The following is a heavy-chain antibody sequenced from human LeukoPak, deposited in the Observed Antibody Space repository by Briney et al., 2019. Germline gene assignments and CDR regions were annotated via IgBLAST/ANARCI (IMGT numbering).Heavy chain of an antibody. CDR1: GGSISSGGYY. Sequence: PSETLSLTCTVSGGSISSGGYYWSWIRQPPGKGLEWIGSIYYSGITYYNPSLKSRVTISVDTSKNQFSLKLSSVIAADTAVYYCARDSDSGHDQAFDIWGQGTMVTVSS. D-gene: IGHD5-12*01. CDR2: IYYSGIT. J-gene: IGHJ3*02. CDR3: ARDSDSGHDQAFDI. V-gene: IGHV4-39*07.